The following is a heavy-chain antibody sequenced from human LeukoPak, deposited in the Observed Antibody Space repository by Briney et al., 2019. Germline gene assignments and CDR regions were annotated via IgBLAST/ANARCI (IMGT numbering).Heavy chain of an antibody. CDR1: GYTFSSYG. CDR2: ISAYNGNT. CDR3: ARDRIRYYGSGTNWFDP. V-gene: IGHV1-18*01. Sequence: ASVKVSCKGSGYTFSSYGISWVRQAPGQGLEWMGWISAYNGNTNYAQKLQGRVTMTTDTSTSTAYMELRSLRSDDTAVYYCARDRIRYYGSGTNWFDPWGQGTLVTVSS. D-gene: IGHD3-10*01. J-gene: IGHJ5*02.